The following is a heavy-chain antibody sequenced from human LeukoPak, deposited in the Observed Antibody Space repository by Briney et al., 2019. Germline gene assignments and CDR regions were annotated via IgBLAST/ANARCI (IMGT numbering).Heavy chain of an antibody. CDR1: GFTFSFYA. CDR3: GRDWKLDY. V-gene: IGHV3-23*01. CDR2: IDGRGSPT. J-gene: IGHJ4*02. Sequence: HPGGSLRLSCAASGFTFSFYAMTWVRQAPGKGLEWVSSIDGRGSPTYYADSVKGRFTISRDNSKNTLYLLLNSLRVEDSAIYYCGRDWKLDYWGQGTLVTVSS. D-gene: IGHD1-1*01.